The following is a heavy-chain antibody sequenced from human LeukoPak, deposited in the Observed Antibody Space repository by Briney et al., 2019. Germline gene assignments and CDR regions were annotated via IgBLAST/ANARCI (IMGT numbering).Heavy chain of an antibody. J-gene: IGHJ4*02. CDR1: GGSISSYY. CDR3: ARDGVAAGLFDY. D-gene: IGHD6-13*01. Sequence: SETLSLTCTVSGGSISSYYWSWIRQPPGKGLEWIGYIYYSGSTYYNPSLKSRVTISVDTSKNQFSLKLSSVTAADTAVYYCARDGVAAGLFDYWGQGTLVTVSS. V-gene: IGHV4-59*12. CDR2: IYYSGST.